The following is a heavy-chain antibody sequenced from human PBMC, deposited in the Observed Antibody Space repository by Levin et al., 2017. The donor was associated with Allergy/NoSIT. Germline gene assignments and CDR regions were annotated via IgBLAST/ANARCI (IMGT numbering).Heavy chain of an antibody. V-gene: IGHV1-2*04. D-gene: IGHD1-7*01. CDR1: GYTFNDYY. CDR2: INPKSGDT. CDR3: ARGITGTTWSVGFDI. J-gene: IGHJ3*02. Sequence: AASVKVSCKASGYTFNDYYMHWVRLAPGQGLEWMGWINPKSGDTNYAQNFQGWVTVTRDTSINTAYMELRRLRSDDTAVYFCARGITGTTWSVGFDIWGQGTTVKVSS.